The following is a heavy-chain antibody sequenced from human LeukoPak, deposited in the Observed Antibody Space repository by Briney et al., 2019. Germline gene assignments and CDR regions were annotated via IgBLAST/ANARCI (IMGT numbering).Heavy chain of an antibody. CDR3: AREQYYYDSSGYYYSDY. D-gene: IGHD3-22*01. Sequence: EASVKVSCKASGYTFTSYGISWVRQAPGQGLEWMGWISAYNGNTNYAQKLQGRVTMTTDTSTSTAYMELRCLRSDDTAVYYCAREQYYYDSSGYYYSDYWGQGTLVTVSS. CDR1: GYTFTSYG. CDR2: ISAYNGNT. J-gene: IGHJ4*02. V-gene: IGHV1-18*01.